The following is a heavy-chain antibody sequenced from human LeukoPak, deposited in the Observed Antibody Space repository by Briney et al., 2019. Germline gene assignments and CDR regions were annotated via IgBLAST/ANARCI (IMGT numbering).Heavy chain of an antibody. D-gene: IGHD6-13*01. CDR1: GFTFYDYA. Sequence: AGGSLRLSCAASGFTFYDYAMHWVRQAPGEGVEWVSGISWNSGSIVYADSVKGRFTISRDNAKNSLYLQMNSLRAEDTALYYCAKDAGPHYYYMDVWGKGTTVTISS. CDR3: AKDAGPHYYYMDV. V-gene: IGHV3-9*01. J-gene: IGHJ6*03. CDR2: ISWNSGSI.